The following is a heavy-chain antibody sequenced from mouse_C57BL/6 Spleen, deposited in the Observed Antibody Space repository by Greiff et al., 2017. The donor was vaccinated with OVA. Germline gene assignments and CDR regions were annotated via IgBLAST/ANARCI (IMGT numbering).Heavy chain of an antibody. CDR3: ARYLYYYGSSYVDYAMDY. J-gene: IGHJ4*01. V-gene: IGHV1-55*01. CDR2: IYPGSGSP. CDR1: GYTFTSYW. D-gene: IGHD1-1*01. Sequence: QVQLQQSGAELVKPGASVKMSCKASGYTFTSYWITWVKQRPGQGLEWIGDIYPGSGSPNYNEKFKSKATLTVDTSSSTAYMQLSSLTSEDSAVYYCARYLYYYGSSYVDYAMDYWGQGTSVTVSS.